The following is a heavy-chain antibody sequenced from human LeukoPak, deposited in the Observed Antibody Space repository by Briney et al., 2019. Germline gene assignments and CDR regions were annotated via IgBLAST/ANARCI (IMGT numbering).Heavy chain of an antibody. D-gene: IGHD1-26*01. Sequence: PSETLSLTCSVSGGSISGNYWSWIRQPPGKGLEWIGYIYYSGSTSYNPSLKSRVTISVDTSKNQFSLKLSSVTAADTAVYYCARDLRELGWADYFDYWGQGTLVTVSS. CDR3: ARDLRELGWADYFDY. J-gene: IGHJ4*02. V-gene: IGHV4-59*01. CDR1: GGSISGNY. CDR2: IYYSGST.